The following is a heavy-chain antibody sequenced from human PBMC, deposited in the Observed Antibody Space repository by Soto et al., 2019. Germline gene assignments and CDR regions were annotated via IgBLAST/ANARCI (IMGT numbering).Heavy chain of an antibody. Sequence: PSEILSLTCAVYGGSFSGYYWSWIRQPPGKGLEWIGEINHSGSTNYNPSLKSRVTISVDTSKDQFSLKLSSVTAADTAMYYCARGLGAAAGTDYYYGMDVWGQGTTVTVSS. D-gene: IGHD6-13*01. CDR1: GGSFSGYY. CDR3: ARGLGAAAGTDYYYGMDV. V-gene: IGHV4-34*01. J-gene: IGHJ6*02. CDR2: INHSGST.